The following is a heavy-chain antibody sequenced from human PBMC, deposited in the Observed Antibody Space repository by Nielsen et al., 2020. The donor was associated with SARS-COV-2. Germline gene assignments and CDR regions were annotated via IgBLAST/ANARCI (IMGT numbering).Heavy chain of an antibody. J-gene: IGHJ4*02. CDR3: ARDARGYYGFDFVFDY. Sequence: GGSLRLSCAASTFTFSSYAVHWVRQAPGKGLEWVAVISYDGSNKYYADSVKGRFSISRDNSKNTLYLQMTDLRTEDTALYFCARDARGYYGFDFVFDYWGQGSLVTVSS. CDR2: ISYDGSNK. CDR1: TFTFSSYA. D-gene: IGHD5-12*01. V-gene: IGHV3-30-3*01.